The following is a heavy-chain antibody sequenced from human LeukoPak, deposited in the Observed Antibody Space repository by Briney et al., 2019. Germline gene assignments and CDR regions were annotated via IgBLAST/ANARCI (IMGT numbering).Heavy chain of an antibody. CDR3: ARDEAAGLGSFDY. J-gene: IGHJ4*02. CDR2: IYYSGST. CDR1: GGFISSGDCY. Sequence: PSETLSLTCTVSGGFISSGDCYWSWIRQPPGKGLEWLGYIYYSGSTYYNPSLKSRVTISVDTSKNQFSLKLSSVTAADTAVYYCARDEAAGLGSFDYWGQGTLVTVSS. V-gene: IGHV4-30-4*08. D-gene: IGHD6-13*01.